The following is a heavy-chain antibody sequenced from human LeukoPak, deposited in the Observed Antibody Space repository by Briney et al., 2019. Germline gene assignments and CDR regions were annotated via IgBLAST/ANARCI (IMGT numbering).Heavy chain of an antibody. CDR2: IKQDGSEK. CDR1: GFTFSSYW. CDR3: ARSEVPAAKGGYYYGMDV. D-gene: IGHD2-2*01. V-gene: IGHV3-7*01. J-gene: IGHJ6*02. Sequence: PGGSLRLSCAASGFTFSSYWMSWVRQAPGKGLEWVANIKQDGSEKYYVDSVKGRFTISRDNAKNSLYLQMNSLRAEDTAMYYCARSEVPAAKGGYYYGMDVWGQGTTVTVSS.